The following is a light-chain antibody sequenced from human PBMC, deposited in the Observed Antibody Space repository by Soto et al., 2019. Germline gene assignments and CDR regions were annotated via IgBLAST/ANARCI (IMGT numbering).Light chain of an antibody. CDR3: QQYHTSPLT. Sequence: DIQMTQSPSTLSGSVGDRVTITCRASQTISSWLAWYQQKSGKAPKLLIYAASSLQSGVPSRFSGSGSETDFTLTISRLEPEDFALYYCQQYHTSPLTCGQGTKG. J-gene: IGKJ1*01. V-gene: IGKV1-5*01. CDR2: AAS. CDR1: QTISSW.